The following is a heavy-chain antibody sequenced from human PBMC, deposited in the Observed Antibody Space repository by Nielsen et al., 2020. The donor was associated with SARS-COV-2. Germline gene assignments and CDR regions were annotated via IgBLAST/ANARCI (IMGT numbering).Heavy chain of an antibody. D-gene: IGHD3-22*01. Sequence: SCKASGYTFTSYGISWVRQAPGKGLEWVGRIKSKTDGGTTDYAAPVKGRFTISRDDSKNTLYLQMNSLKTEDTAVYYCAYDSGFDYWGQGTLVTVSS. J-gene: IGHJ4*02. V-gene: IGHV3-15*01. CDR3: AYDSGFDY. CDR2: IKSKTDGGTT. CDR1: GYTFTSYG.